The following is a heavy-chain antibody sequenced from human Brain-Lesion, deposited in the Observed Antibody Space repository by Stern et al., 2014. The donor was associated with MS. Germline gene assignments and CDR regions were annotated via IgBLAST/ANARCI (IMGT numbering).Heavy chain of an antibody. CDR2: IYYSGNT. V-gene: IGHV4-39*02. CDR1: GGSVSSTSYA. CDR3: AGEEDIRYCSGGSCTGNWFDP. J-gene: IGHJ5*02. Sequence: VQLVESGPGLVKPSETLSLTCTVAGGSVSSTSYAWAWIRQPPGKGLEWIGTIYYSGNTYYSPSLKSRLTISLRTSKNRVSLQLRSVTAADTAVYYCAGEEDIRYCSGGSCTGNWFDPWGQGTLVTVSS. D-gene: IGHD2-15*01.